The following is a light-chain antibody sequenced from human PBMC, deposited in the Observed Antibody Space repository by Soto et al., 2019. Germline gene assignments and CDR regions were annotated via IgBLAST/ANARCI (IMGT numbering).Light chain of an antibody. J-gene: IGKJ1*01. V-gene: IGKV3-15*01. Sequence: EIVMTQSPATLSVSPGERSTLSCRASQSVYSSLAWYQQKPGQAPRLXXYGASTRATGIPARFSGSGSGTEFTLTISRLQSEDFAVYYCQQYNNWPPWTFGQGTKVDIK. CDR3: QQYNNWPPWT. CDR1: QSVYSS. CDR2: GAS.